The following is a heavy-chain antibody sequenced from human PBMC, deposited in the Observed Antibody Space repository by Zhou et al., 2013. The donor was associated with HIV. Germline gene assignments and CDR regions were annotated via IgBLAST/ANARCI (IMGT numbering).Heavy chain of an antibody. V-gene: IGHV1-69*05. CDR2: IIPTFASP. CDR3: AGSGRLAYDAFDI. CDR1: GGSFSTYA. J-gene: IGHJ3*02. D-gene: IGHD1-26*01. Sequence: QVQLVQSGAEVKKPGSSVKVSCKASGGSFSTYAINWVRQAPGQGLEWMGGIIPTFASPTYAQNFQGRVMITTDESTTTGYMELSSLRSDDSAVYFCAGSGRLAYDAFDIWGQGTLLTVSS.